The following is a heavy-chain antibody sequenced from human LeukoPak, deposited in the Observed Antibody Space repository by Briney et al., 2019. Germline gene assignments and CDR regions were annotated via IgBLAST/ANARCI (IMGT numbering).Heavy chain of an antibody. J-gene: IGHJ4*02. CDR1: GFTFSSYS. CDR3: AKDALISFRGAWSQSDS. V-gene: IGHV3-21*04. Sequence: KPGGSLRLSCAASGFTFSSYSMNWVRQAPGKGLEWVSSISSSSSYIYYADSVKGRFTISRDNSKNTLYLQMNSLRAEDTAVYYCAKDALISFRGAWSQSDSWGQGTLVTVSS. D-gene: IGHD3-16*02. CDR2: ISSSSSYI.